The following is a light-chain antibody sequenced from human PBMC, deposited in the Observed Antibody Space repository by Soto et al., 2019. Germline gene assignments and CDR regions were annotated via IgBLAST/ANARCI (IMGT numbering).Light chain of an antibody. CDR1: SIKLDHYRD. CDR3: CSYVTTPEI. CDR2: DGT. V-gene: IGLV2-11*01. J-gene: IGLJ1*01. Sequence: QSALAQPRSVSGSPGQLLTISCTGTSIKLDHYRDVSWYHQYAGTAPQLVIYDGTKRPSGVTDRFSGSNSGNTASLTISGLQAEDAADYYCCSYVTTPEIFGTGTKVTVL.